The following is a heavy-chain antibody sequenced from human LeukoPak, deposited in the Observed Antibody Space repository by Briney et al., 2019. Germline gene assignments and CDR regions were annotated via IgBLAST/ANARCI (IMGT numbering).Heavy chain of an antibody. CDR3: ARGGPAAGRFDY. J-gene: IGHJ4*02. V-gene: IGHV3-66*01. CDR1: GFTVSSNY. CDR2: IYSGGST. Sequence: GGSLRLSCAASGFTVSSNYLSWVRQAPGQGLEWVSVIYSGGSTYYADSVKGRFTISRDNSKNTLYLQMNSLRAEDTAVYYCARGGPAAGRFDYWGQGTLVTVSS. D-gene: IGHD6-13*01.